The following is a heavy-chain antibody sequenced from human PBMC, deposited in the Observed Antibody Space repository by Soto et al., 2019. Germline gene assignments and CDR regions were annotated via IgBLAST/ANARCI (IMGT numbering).Heavy chain of an antibody. V-gene: IGHV4-59*11. Sequence: NPSETLSLTCIVSGGSISSHYWSWIRQPPGKGLEWIGYIFDNRNTNYNPSLRSRVSMSVDTSKNQFSLMLRSVSAADTAVYYCARSVAVSADYFYYGLDVWGHGTTVTVS. J-gene: IGHJ6*02. CDR1: GGSISSHY. CDR3: ARSVAVSADYFYYGLDV. D-gene: IGHD6-19*01. CDR2: IFDNRNT.